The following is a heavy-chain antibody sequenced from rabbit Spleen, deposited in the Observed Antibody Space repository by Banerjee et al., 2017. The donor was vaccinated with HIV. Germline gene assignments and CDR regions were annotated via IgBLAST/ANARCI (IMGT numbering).Heavy chain of an antibody. CDR3: ARDLVSVIGWNFNL. D-gene: IGHD1-1*01. Sequence: QEHLVESGGGLVQPEGSLTLTCKASGFSFSDKDVMCWVRQAPGKGLEWIACINIVTGKSVYASWAKGRFMMSRTSSTTVTLQMTSLTAADTATYFCARDLVSVIGWNFNLWGPGTLVTVS. J-gene: IGHJ4*01. V-gene: IGHV1S45*01. CDR1: GFSFSDKDV. CDR2: INIVTGKS.